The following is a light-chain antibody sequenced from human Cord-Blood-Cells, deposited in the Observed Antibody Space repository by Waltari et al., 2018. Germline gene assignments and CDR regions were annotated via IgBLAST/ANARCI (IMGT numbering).Light chain of an antibody. V-gene: IGKV3-15*01. CDR1: QSVISN. J-gene: IGKJ1*01. CDR3: QQYNNWPRT. Sequence: EIVMTLSPATLSGSLGERATLSCRASQSVISNLAWYQQKPRQAPKLLIYGASTRATGIPARFSGSRSETEFTLTISSLQSEDFSVYYCQQYNNWPRTFSQGTKVEIK. CDR2: GAS.